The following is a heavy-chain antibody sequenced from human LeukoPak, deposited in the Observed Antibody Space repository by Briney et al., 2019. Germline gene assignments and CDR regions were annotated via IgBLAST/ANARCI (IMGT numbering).Heavy chain of an antibody. CDR3: AKDRPKYYYDSSGYPHADAFDI. D-gene: IGHD3-22*01. J-gene: IGHJ3*02. V-gene: IGHV3-23*01. CDR1: GFTFSSYA. CDR2: ISGSGGST. Sequence: GGSLRLSCAASGFTFSSYAMSWVRQAPGKGLEWASAISGSGGSTYYADSVKGRFTISRDNSKNTLYLQMNSLRAEDTAVYYCAKDRPKYYYDSSGYPHADAFDIWGQGTMVTVSS.